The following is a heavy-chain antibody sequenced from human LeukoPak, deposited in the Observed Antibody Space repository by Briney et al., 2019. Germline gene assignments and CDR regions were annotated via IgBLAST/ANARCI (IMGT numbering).Heavy chain of an antibody. CDR1: GGSFSGYY. V-gene: IGHV4-34*01. J-gene: IGHJ3*02. Sequence: SSETLSLTCAVYGGSFSGYYWSWIRQPPGKGLEWIGEITHSGSTNYNPSLKSRVTISLDTSKNQFSLKLSSVTAADTAVYYCARAYFYDSSGYSEDAFNIWGQGTMVTVSS. D-gene: IGHD3-22*01. CDR2: ITHSGST. CDR3: ARAYFYDSSGYSEDAFNI.